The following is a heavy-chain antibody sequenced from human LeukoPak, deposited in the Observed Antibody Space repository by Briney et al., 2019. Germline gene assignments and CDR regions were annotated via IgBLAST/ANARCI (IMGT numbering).Heavy chain of an antibody. V-gene: IGHV4-59*08. CDR1: GGSIISYY. D-gene: IGHD3-10*01. Sequence: SETLSLTCSVSGGSIISYYWSWIRQPPGKGLEWIGYIHYSGNSNYNPSLKSRVTISVDTSKNQFSLNLSSVTAADTAVYYCARGTLNGDLLSPFDYWGQGTLVTVSS. J-gene: IGHJ4*02. CDR3: ARGTLNGDLLSPFDY. CDR2: IHYSGNS.